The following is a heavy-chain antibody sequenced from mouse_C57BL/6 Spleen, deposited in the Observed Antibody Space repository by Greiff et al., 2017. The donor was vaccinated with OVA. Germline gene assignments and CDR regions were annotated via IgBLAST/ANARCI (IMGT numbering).Heavy chain of an antibody. Sequence: VKLMESGPELVKPGASVKISCKASGYAFSSSWMNWVKQRPGKGLEWIGRIYPGDGDTNYNGKFKGKATLTADKSSSTAYTQLSSLTSEDSAVYFCARGSYGRTRYFDVWGTGTTVTVSS. J-gene: IGHJ1*03. V-gene: IGHV1-82*01. CDR1: GYAFSSSW. CDR2: IYPGDGDT. CDR3: ARGSYGRTRYFDV. D-gene: IGHD1-1*01.